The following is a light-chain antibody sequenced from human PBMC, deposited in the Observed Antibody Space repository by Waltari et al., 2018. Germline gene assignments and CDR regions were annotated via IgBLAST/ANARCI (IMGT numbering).Light chain of an antibody. CDR3: SSYTSAYTLV. Sequence: QSALTQPASVSGSPGQSIIISFTGTSSDVGAYNYVSWYQQHPGRAPRLMVYDVTNRPAGVSHRFFGSKSGNTASLTISGLRAEDEADYYCSSYTSAYTLVFGTGTKVTVL. CDR2: DVT. J-gene: IGLJ1*01. V-gene: IGLV2-14*03. CDR1: SSDVGAYNY.